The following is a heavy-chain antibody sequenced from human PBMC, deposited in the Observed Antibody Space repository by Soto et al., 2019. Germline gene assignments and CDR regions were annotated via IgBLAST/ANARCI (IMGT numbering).Heavy chain of an antibody. V-gene: IGHV3-15*07. J-gene: IGHJ4*02. D-gene: IGHD1-26*01. CDR1: GFTFDKVW. CDR2: IKSKTDGGTT. CDR3: TTGRDDLLY. Sequence: EVQLVESGGGLVKPGGSLRLSCAVSGFTFDKVWMNWVRQAPGKGLEWVGRIKSKTDGGTTDYAAPVKGRFTISTDDSKNILFLQMNSQKTEDTGMYFCTTGRDDLLYWGQGTLVTVSS.